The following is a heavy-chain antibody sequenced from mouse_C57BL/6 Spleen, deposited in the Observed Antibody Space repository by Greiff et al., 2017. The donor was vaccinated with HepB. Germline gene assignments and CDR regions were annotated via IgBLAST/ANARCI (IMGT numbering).Heavy chain of an antibody. D-gene: IGHD1-1*01. J-gene: IGHJ4*01. CDR3: ARFGTTVVARAMDY. CDR2: IHPNSGST. CDR1: GYTFTSYW. Sequence: VQLQQSGAELVKPGASVKLSCKASGYTFTSYWMHWVKQRPGQGLEWIGMIHPNSGSTNYNEKFKSKATLTVDKSSSTAYMQLSSLTSEDSAVYYCARFGTTVVARAMDYWGQGTSVTVSS. V-gene: IGHV1-64*01.